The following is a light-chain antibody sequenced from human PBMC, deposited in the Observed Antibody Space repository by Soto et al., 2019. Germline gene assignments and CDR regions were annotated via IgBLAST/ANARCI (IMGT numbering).Light chain of an antibody. J-gene: IGKJ5*01. CDR3: QQRSNWPPVIT. V-gene: IGKV3-11*01. Sequence: DILLTQSPATLSLSPGERATLSCRASQSFSGYLAWYQQKPGQAPRLLIYDASKRATGIPARFSGRGSGTDCPLTNSSLEAEDFAGYYCQQRSNWPPVITFGQGTRLEIK. CDR2: DAS. CDR1: QSFSGY.